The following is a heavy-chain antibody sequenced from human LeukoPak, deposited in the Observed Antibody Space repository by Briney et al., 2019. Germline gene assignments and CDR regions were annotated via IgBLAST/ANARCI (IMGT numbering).Heavy chain of an antibody. CDR1: GFTFHDYA. Sequence: TGGSLRLSCAASGFTFHDYAMHWVRQAPGKGLEWVSLISGDGGSTYYADSVKGRFTISRDNSKNSLYLQMNSLRTEDTALYYCATRDAPKIAAAGQGGELNYWGQGTLVTVSS. J-gene: IGHJ4*02. CDR3: ATRDAPKIAAAGQGGELNY. V-gene: IGHV3-43*02. D-gene: IGHD6-13*01. CDR2: ISGDGGST.